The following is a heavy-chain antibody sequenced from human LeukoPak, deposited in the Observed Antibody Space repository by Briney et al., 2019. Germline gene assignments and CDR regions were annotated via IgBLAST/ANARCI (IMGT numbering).Heavy chain of an antibody. J-gene: IGHJ4*02. V-gene: IGHV1-69*13. Sequence: ASVKVSCKASGCTFSSYAISWVRQAPGQGLEWMGGIIPIFGTANYAQKFQGRVTITADESTSTAYMELSSLRSEDTAVYYCAREGYSYGKAGFDYWGQGTLVIVSS. D-gene: IGHD5-18*01. CDR3: AREGYSYGKAGFDY. CDR2: IIPIFGTA. CDR1: GCTFSSYA.